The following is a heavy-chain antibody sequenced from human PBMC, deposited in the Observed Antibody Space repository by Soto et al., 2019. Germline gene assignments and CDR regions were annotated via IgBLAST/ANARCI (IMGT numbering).Heavy chain of an antibody. J-gene: IGHJ5*02. CDR1: GFTFSSSG. CDR2: IVVGSGNT. V-gene: IGHV1-58*02. Sequence: VASVKVSCKASGFTFSSSGIHWVRQARGQRLEWIGWIVVGSGNTNYAQKFQERVTITRDVSTNTAYMELTSLRSEDTAVYYCAADLAPTAPYNWCYPWG. D-gene: IGHD1-1*01. CDR3: AADLAPTAPYNWCYP.